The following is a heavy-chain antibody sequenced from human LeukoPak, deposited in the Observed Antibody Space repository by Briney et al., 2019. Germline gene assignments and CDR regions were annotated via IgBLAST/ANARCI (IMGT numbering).Heavy chain of an antibody. V-gene: IGHV3-30*04. CDR2: ISYDGSNK. J-gene: IGHJ4*02. CDR1: GFTFSSCA. Sequence: SLRLSCAASGFTFSSCAMHWVRQAPGKGLEWVAVISYDGSNKYYADSVKGRFTISRDNSKNTLYLQMNSLRAEDTAVYYCARGVRTGGGHYFDYWGQGTLVTVSS. CDR3: ARGVRTGGGHYFDY. D-gene: IGHD7-27*01.